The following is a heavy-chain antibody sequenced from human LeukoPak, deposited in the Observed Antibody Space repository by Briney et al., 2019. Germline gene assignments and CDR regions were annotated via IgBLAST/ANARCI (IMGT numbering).Heavy chain of an antibody. D-gene: IGHD4-17*01. J-gene: IGHJ5*02. Sequence: SVKVSCKASGYTFTSYYLHWVRQAPGQGLEWMGGIIPIFGTANYAQKFQGRVTITTDESTSTAYMELSSLRSEDTAVYYCAREAATTVTMSFWFDPWGQGTLVTVSS. CDR3: AREAATTVTMSFWFDP. CDR1: GYTFTSYY. CDR2: IIPIFGTA. V-gene: IGHV1-69*05.